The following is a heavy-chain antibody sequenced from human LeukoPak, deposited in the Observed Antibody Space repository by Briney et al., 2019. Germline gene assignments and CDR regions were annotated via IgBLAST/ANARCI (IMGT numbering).Heavy chain of an antibody. V-gene: IGHV4-39*07. CDR1: GGSISGSSHY. Sequence: SETLSLTCTVSGGSISGSSHYWGWIRQPPGKGLEWIGSIYSSGSTYYNPSLKSRVTLSVDASKNQFSLKLSAVTAADTAAYYCAREGSSGYYPNWFDPWGQGTLVTVSS. CDR3: AREGSSGYYPNWFDP. D-gene: IGHD6-19*01. J-gene: IGHJ5*02. CDR2: IYSSGST.